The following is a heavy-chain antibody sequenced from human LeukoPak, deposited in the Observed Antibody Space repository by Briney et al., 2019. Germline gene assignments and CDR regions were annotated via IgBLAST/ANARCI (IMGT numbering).Heavy chain of an antibody. Sequence: SETLSLTCTVSGGSISSDGYYWGWIRQPPGKGLEWIGSIYYSGSTYYNPSLKSRVTISVDTSKNQFSLKLSSVTAADTAVYYCAVNGYDYYFDYCGQGTLVTVSS. V-gene: IGHV4-39*01. J-gene: IGHJ4*02. CDR3: AVNGYDYYFDY. CDR1: GGSISSDGYY. CDR2: IYYSGST. D-gene: IGHD5-12*01.